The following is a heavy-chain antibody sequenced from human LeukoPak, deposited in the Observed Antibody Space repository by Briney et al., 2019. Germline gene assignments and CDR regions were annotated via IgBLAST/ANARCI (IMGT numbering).Heavy chain of an antibody. CDR1: GCSISSYY. J-gene: IGHJ4*02. D-gene: IGHD5-12*01. V-gene: IGHV4-59*01. Sequence: PSETLSLTCTVSGCSISSYYWSWIRQPPGKGLEWIGYIYYSGSTNYNPSLKSRVTISVDTSKNQFSLKLSSVTAADTAVYYCAGGRWLPLPGYWGQGTLVTVSS. CDR3: AGGRWLPLPGY. CDR2: IYYSGST.